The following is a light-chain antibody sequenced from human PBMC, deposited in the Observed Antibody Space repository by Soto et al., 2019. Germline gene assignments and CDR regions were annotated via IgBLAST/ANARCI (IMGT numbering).Light chain of an antibody. CDR2: GAS. CDR1: ESVGSD. Sequence: EIVMTQSPAPLSVAPGEKANLSCRASESVGSDLAWYQQKPGQAPSLLIYGASTRATGIPARFSGSGSGTEFTLTISSLQSEDFAVYYCHQYNNWPPWTFGQGTKVEIK. CDR3: HQYNNWPPWT. V-gene: IGKV3-15*01. J-gene: IGKJ1*01.